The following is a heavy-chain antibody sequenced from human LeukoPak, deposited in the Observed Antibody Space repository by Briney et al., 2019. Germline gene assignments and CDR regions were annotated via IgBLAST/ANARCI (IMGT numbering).Heavy chain of an antibody. V-gene: IGHV1-69*01. CDR2: IIPIFGTA. Sequence: ASVKVSFKAPGGTFSSYAISWVRQAPGQGLEWMGGIIPIFGTANYAQKFQGRVTITADESTSTAYMELSSLRSEDTAVYYCARRGGYSYGNAFDIWGQGTMVTVSS. J-gene: IGHJ3*02. D-gene: IGHD5-18*01. CDR1: GGTFSSYA. CDR3: ARRGGYSYGNAFDI.